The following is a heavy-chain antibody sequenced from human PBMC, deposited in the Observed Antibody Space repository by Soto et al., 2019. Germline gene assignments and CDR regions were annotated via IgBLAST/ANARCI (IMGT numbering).Heavy chain of an antibody. CDR1: GFTFSSYS. Sequence: EVQVVESGGGLVKPGGSLRLSCAASGFTFSSYSMSWVRKAPGKGLEWVSSITGSSNYIHYTDSVKGRFTISRDNAKRSLYLQMNSLRGEDTAVYYCARDTNFYASGSGVDYWGQGTLVTVSS. CDR2: ITGSSNYI. CDR3: ARDTNFYASGSGVDY. J-gene: IGHJ4*02. D-gene: IGHD3-10*01. V-gene: IGHV3-21*01.